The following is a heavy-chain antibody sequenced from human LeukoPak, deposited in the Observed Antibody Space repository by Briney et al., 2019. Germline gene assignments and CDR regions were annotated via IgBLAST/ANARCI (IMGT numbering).Heavy chain of an antibody. CDR1: RFTFSNYG. CDR2: IWYDGSKK. CDR3: ARDSRGATGLDY. V-gene: IGHV3-33*01. J-gene: IGHJ4*02. Sequence: GALRLSCAASRFTFSNYGMHWVRQAPGKGLEWVAVIWYDGSKKYYADSVKGRFTISRDNSKNTLYLQMNSLSAEDTAVYYCARDSRGATGLDYWGQGTLVTVSS. D-gene: IGHD5-12*01.